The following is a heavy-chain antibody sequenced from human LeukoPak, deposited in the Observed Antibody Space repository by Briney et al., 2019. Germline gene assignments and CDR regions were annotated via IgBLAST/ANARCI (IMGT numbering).Heavy chain of an antibody. V-gene: IGHV4-4*07. CDR1: GDSISNYY. CDR2: INTSGNT. Sequence: SETLSLTCTVSGDSISNYYWSWIRQSAGKGLEWIGRINTSGNTNYNPSLKSRVTISLATSKNQFSLKVSSVPVADTAVFYCARERLGFRVDVWGKGTTVTVSS. CDR3: ARERLGFRVDV. D-gene: IGHD5-12*01. J-gene: IGHJ6*04.